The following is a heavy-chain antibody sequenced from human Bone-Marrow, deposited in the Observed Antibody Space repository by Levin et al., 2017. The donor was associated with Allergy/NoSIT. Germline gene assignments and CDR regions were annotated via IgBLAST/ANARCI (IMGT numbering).Heavy chain of an antibody. J-gene: IGHJ4*02. Sequence: PGESLKISCAASGFSLSNAWMNWVRQAPGKGLEWIGRITSKSDGATTDYAAPLKGRFTISRDDSTNTLYLEMNSLKVEDTALYYCTTQFQWWGQGTLVTVSS. CDR2: ITSKSDGATT. CDR3: TTQFQW. D-gene: IGHD6-19*01. V-gene: IGHV3-15*01. CDR1: GFSLSNAW.